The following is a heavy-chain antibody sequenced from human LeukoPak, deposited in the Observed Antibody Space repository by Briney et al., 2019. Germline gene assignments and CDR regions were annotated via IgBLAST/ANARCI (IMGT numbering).Heavy chain of an antibody. CDR1: GGSFSGYY. Sequence: SETLSLTCAVYGGSFSGYYWSWIRQPPGKGLEWIGEINHSGSTNYNPSLKSRVTISVDTSKNQFSLKLSSVTAADTAVYYCARGLRSFHWYFDLWGRGTLVTVSS. D-gene: IGHD4-17*01. J-gene: IGHJ2*01. CDR2: INHSGST. CDR3: ARGLRSFHWYFDL. V-gene: IGHV4-34*01.